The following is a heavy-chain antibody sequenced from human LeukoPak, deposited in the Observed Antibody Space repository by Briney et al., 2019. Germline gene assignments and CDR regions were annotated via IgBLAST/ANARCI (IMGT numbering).Heavy chain of an antibody. CDR3: ARDRHSSYYYGMDV. V-gene: IGHV3-33*08. J-gene: IGHJ6*02. CDR1: GFTFSSYA. Sequence: TGGSLRLSCAASGFTFSSYAMSWVRQAPGKGLEWVAVIWYDGSNKYYADSVKGRFTISRDNSKNTLYLQMNSLRAEDTAVYYCARDRHSSYYYGMDVWGQGTTVTVSS. CDR2: IWYDGSNK.